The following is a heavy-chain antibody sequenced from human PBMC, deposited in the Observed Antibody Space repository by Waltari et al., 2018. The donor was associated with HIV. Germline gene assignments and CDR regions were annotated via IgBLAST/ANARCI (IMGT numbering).Heavy chain of an antibody. J-gene: IGHJ5*02. CDR1: GGSIRSYY. D-gene: IGHD4-4*01. Sequence: QVQLQESGPGLVKPSENLSLTCTVSGGSIRSYYWSWIREPPGKGLEWIGNIYYTGSTNYNPSLKSRVTISVDTSKNQFSLKLGSVTAADTAVYYCAKVRTTGKARRFDPWGQGTLVTVSS. CDR3: AKVRTTGKARRFDP. CDR2: IYYTGST. V-gene: IGHV4-59*01.